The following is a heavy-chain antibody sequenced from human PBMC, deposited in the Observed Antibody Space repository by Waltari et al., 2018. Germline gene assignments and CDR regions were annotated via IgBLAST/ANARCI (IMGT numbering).Heavy chain of an antibody. D-gene: IGHD5-18*01. Sequence: QLQLQESGPGLVKPSETLSLTCTVSGGSISSSSYYWGWIRQPPGKGLEWIGGIYYSGSTYYNPSLKSRVTISVDTSKNQFSLKLSSVTAADTAVYYCARQGSSRGEIQLWLIGYWGQGTLVTVSS. J-gene: IGHJ4*02. CDR2: IYYSGST. CDR3: ARQGSSRGEIQLWLIGY. CDR1: GGSISSSSYY. V-gene: IGHV4-39*07.